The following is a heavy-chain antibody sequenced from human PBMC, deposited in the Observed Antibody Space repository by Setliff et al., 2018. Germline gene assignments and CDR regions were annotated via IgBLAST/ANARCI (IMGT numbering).Heavy chain of an antibody. Sequence: SETLSLTCSVSDFSINSGYYWGWIRQSPGEGLEWIGSIYRNGNTYYNPSLKSRVTISVDTSKNQFSLKLSSVTAADTAVYYCARRYNFWSGYFDYWGQGTLVTVSS. CDR1: DFSINSGYY. V-gene: IGHV4-38-2*01. D-gene: IGHD3-3*01. CDR2: IYRNGNT. J-gene: IGHJ4*02. CDR3: ARRYNFWSGYFDY.